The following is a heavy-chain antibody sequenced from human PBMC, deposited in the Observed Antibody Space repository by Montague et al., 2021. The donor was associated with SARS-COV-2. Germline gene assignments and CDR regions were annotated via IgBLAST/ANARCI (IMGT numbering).Heavy chain of an antibody. D-gene: IGHD5-24*01. V-gene: IGHV3-7*01. Sequence: SLRLSCAVSGFTFSNFWMTWVRRTPGKGLEWVANIGPDGRDKYHMDSVKGRFTISRDNAKNSLYLQINSLRAEDSAVYYCTGGGYNAYWGPGTLLTVSS. J-gene: IGHJ4*02. CDR1: GFTFSNFW. CDR3: TGGGYNAY. CDR2: IGPDGRDK.